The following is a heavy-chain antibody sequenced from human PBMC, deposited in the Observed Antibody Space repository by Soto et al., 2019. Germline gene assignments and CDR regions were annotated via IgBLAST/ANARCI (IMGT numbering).Heavy chain of an antibody. D-gene: IGHD6-19*01. Sequence: GGSLRLSCATSGFTFDDYTMHWVRQAPGEGLEWVSSISWNSHSIGYADSVKGRFTISRDNAKNSLYLQMNSLRPEDTALYYCAKDKRSSEGSLGLADWGHGTLVTVSS. CDR2: ISWNSHSI. V-gene: IGHV3-9*01. CDR1: GFTFDDYT. J-gene: IGHJ4*01. CDR3: AKDKRSSEGSLGLAD.